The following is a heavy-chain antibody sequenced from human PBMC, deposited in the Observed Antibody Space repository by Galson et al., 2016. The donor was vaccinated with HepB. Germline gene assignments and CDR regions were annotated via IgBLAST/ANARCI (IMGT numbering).Heavy chain of an antibody. CDR2: IIAVFGPA. V-gene: IGHV1-69*13. Sequence: SVKVSCKAAGGSFSNYAFNWVRQAPGQGLEWMGGIIAVFGPADYAQKFQGRVTIIADETTSTAYMELSSLRSEDTAVYYCARGRIQNFDWSYHHSYDMDVWGQGTTVTVSS. CDR1: GGSFSNYA. CDR3: ARGRIQNFDWSYHHSYDMDV. D-gene: IGHD3-9*01. J-gene: IGHJ6*02.